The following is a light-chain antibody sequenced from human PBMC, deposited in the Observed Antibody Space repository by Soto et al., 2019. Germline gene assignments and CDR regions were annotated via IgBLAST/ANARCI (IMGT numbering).Light chain of an antibody. J-gene: IGKJ4*01. CDR3: HQLNRYPT. CDR2: AAY. V-gene: IGKV1-9*01. CDR1: QGMSTY. Sequence: IQVNQSPSSLSASVGDRITITCRASQGMSTYLAWYQQKPGKAPKLLIYAAYTLQSGVPSRFSGGGSGTDFTLTISSLQPEDFATYYCHQLNRYPTFGGGTKVEIK.